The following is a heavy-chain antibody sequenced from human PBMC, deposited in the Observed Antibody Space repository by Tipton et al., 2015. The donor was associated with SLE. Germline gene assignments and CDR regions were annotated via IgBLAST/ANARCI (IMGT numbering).Heavy chain of an antibody. V-gene: IGHV4-39*07. D-gene: IGHD4-17*01. CDR1: GGSIGSRSHY. CDR3: AQQGAAVTMSGWFDP. Sequence: TLSLTCTVSGGSIGSRSHYWGWIRQIPGKGLEWIGSIYYSGRTYYNPSLKSRVTVSVDTSKNQFSLNLKSVTAADTAVYYCAQQGAAVTMSGWFDPWGQGTLVTVSS. CDR2: IYYSGRT. J-gene: IGHJ5*02.